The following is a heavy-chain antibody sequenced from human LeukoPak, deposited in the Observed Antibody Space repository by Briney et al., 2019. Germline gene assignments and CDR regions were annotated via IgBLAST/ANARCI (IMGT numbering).Heavy chain of an antibody. CDR2: AQGDGRLQ. D-gene: IGHD3-22*01. CDR1: GFSFSTYG. V-gene: IGHV3-30*02. J-gene: IGHJ4*02. Sequence: GGSLRLSCAASGFSFSTYGMHWVRQAPGKGLEWVAAAQGDGRLQYYADSVKGRFTISKDISKSTLYVQMNSLRAEDTAVYYCATGGGSYYGHWGQGTLVTVSS. CDR3: ATGGGSYYGH.